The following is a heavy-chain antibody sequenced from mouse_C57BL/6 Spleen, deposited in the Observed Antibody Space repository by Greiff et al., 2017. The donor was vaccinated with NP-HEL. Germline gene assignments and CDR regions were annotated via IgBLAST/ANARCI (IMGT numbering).Heavy chain of an antibody. CDR3: ARGLSMDY. J-gene: IGHJ4*01. Sequence: VMLVESGPGLVAPSQSLSITCTVSGFSLTSYGVDWVRQSPGKGLEWLGVIWGVGSTNYNSALKSRLSISKDNTKSQVFLKMNSLQTDDTAMYYCARGLSMDYWGQGTSVTVSS. D-gene: IGHD3-3*01. V-gene: IGHV2-6*01. CDR1: GFSLTSYG. CDR2: IWGVGST.